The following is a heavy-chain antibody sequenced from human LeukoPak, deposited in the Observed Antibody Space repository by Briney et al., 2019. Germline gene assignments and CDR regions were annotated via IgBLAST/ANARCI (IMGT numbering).Heavy chain of an antibody. CDR1: GDSISTHY. Sequence: SETLSLTCTVSGDSISTHYWSWIRQPAGKGLEWIGRIYSSGSTNYNPSLTSRVTMSIDTSKNQFSLKLRSVTAADTAVYYCARKEGGQLVNTRRWFDPWGQGTLVTVSS. J-gene: IGHJ5*02. CDR3: ARKEGGQLVNTRRWFDP. V-gene: IGHV4-4*07. CDR2: IYSSGST. D-gene: IGHD6-13*01.